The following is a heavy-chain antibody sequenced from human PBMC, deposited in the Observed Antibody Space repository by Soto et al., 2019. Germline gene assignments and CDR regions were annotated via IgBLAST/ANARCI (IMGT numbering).Heavy chain of an antibody. CDR1: GGTFSSYA. CDR3: ARVGRYSYNNWFDP. CDR2: IIPIFGTA. J-gene: IGHJ5*02. V-gene: IGHV1-69*13. Sequence: SVKVSCKASGGTFSSYAISWVRQAPGQGLEWMGGIIPIFGTANYAQKFQGRVTITADESTSTAYMELSSLRSEDTFVYYCARVGRYSYNNWFDPWGQGTLVTVSS. D-gene: IGHD5-18*01.